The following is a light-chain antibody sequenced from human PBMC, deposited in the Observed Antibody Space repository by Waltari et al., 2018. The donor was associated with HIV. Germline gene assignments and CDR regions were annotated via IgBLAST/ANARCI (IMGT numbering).Light chain of an antibody. J-gene: IGLJ2*01. Sequence: QSVLPQPPSVSGAPGQRVTISSLGRRSNTGPREGVHWYQQLQGTAPKHLIYGNNNRPSGCPDRFSGSKSDTSASLAITGLQAEDEADYYCQSFDRSLSAWVFGGGTKLTVL. V-gene: IGLV1-40*01. CDR1: RSNTGPREG. CDR2: GNN. CDR3: QSFDRSLSAWV.